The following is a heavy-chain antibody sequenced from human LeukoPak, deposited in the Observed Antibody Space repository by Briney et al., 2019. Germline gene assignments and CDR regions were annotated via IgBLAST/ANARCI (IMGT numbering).Heavy chain of an antibody. CDR3: TRDPDYDSSRGAFDY. CDR1: GFSVSSNF. D-gene: IGHD3-22*01. V-gene: IGHV3-53*01. Sequence: GGSLRLSCAASGFSVSSNFMSWVRQAPGKGLEWVSIIYSGGSTHYADSVKGRFTISRDNSKNTLYLQMSSLRAEDTAVYYCTRDPDYDSSRGAFDYWGQGTLVTVSS. J-gene: IGHJ4*02. CDR2: IYSGGST.